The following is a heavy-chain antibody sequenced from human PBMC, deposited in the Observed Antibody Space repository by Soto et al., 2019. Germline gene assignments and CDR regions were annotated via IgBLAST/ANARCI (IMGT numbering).Heavy chain of an antibody. CDR1: GCTFTRYA. V-gene: IGHV1-69*01. D-gene: IGHD1-1*01. CDR3: ATVIVPTGSYYFVY. J-gene: IGHJ4*02. CDR2: IIVFLDTR. Sequence: PVKASCQTSGCTFTRYAINWVRQAHGQGLECMGGIIVFLDTRHYAQKFQGRVTITADVSTSTAYMELSSLRSDDTAVYYCATVIVPTGSYYFVYGGQGTLVTLCS.